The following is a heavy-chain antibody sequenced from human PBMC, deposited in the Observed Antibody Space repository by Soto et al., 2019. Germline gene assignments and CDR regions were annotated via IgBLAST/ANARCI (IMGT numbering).Heavy chain of an antibody. D-gene: IGHD6-13*01. CDR1: GFTFSSYS. CDR2: ISSSSSYI. V-gene: IGHV3-21*01. Sequence: GGSLRLSCAASGFTFSSYSMNWVRQAPGKGLEWVSSISSSSSYIYYADSVKGRFTISRDNAKNSLYLQMNSLRAEDTAVYYCARDKGQLARRFDYWGQGTLVTVSS. CDR3: ARDKGQLARRFDY. J-gene: IGHJ4*02.